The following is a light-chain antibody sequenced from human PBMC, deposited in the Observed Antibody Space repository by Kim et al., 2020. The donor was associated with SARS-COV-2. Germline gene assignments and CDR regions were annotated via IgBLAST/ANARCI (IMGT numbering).Light chain of an antibody. Sequence: FSPGERAILSCRASQSFGGNLAWYQHKLGQAPRLLIYDASNRAIGVPDRFSGSGSGTDFTLTISSLEPEDFAIYYCQQRSNWPRYSFGQGTKLEI. CDR1: QSFGGN. J-gene: IGKJ2*03. CDR2: DAS. V-gene: IGKV3-11*01. CDR3: QQRSNWPRYS.